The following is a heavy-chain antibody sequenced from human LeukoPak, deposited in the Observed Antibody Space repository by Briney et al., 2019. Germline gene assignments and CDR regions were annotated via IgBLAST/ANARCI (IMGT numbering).Heavy chain of an antibody. CDR1: GYTFTGYY. D-gene: IGHD5-18*01. V-gene: IGHV1-2*02. CDR2: INPNSGGT. Sequence: WASVKVSCKASGYTFTGYYMHWVRQAPGQGLEWMGWINPNSGGTNYAQKFQGRVTMTRDTSISTAYMELSRLRSEDTAVYYCARGPSWILDAFDIWGQGTMVTVSS. CDR3: ARGPSWILDAFDI. J-gene: IGHJ3*02.